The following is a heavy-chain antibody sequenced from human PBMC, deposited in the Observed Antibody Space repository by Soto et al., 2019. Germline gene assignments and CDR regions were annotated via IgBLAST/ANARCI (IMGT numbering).Heavy chain of an antibody. Sequence: SETLSLTCIVSGISISSTAYYWGWIRQPPGKGLEWITSIYYTGMTYYNPSLKSRVTISVDTSKNQFSLKLSSVTAADRAVYYCETGHSSRNGYRHFDQLGQGKLVNVS. CDR3: ETGHSSRNGYRHFDQ. V-gene: IGHV4-39*01. D-gene: IGHD6-25*01. J-gene: IGHJ4*02. CDR2: IYYTGMT. CDR1: GISISSTAYY.